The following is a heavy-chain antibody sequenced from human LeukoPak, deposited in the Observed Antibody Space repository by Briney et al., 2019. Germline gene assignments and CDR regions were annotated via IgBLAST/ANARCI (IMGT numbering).Heavy chain of an antibody. CDR2: IYHNGST. CDR3: AREVATPQDV. CDR1: RYSIAIGYF. V-gene: IGHV4-38-2*02. Sequence: SSETLSLTCAVSRYSIAIGYFWAWIRQPPGKGLEWIGTIYHNGSTYYNPSLKSRVSISVDTSKNQYSLKLSSVTAADTAVYYCAREVATPQDVWGKGTTVTVSS. J-gene: IGHJ6*04.